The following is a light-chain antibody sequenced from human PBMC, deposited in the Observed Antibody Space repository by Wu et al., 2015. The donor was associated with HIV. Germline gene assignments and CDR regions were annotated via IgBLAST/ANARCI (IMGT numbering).Light chain of an antibody. Sequence: ESVLTQSPGTLSLSPGERATLSCRASQSVSSNLAWYQQKPGQAPRLLIYGASTRATGIPARFSGSGSGTEFTLTISSLQSEDFAVYYCQQYNNWPQTFGQGTKVEIK. CDR3: QQYNNWPQT. CDR2: GAS. J-gene: IGKJ1*01. CDR1: QSVSSN. V-gene: IGKV3-15*01.